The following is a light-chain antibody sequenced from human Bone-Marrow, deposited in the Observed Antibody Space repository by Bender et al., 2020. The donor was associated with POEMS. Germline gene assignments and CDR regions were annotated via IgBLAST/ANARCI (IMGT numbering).Light chain of an antibody. Sequence: SYVLTQPPSVSVAPGQTARLTCGGNKIGSKSVHWHQQRPGQAPVLVVYDDSDRPSGIPDRFSRSNSGNTATLTISRVEAGDEADYYCQVWDSSSDPPWIFGTGTKVTVL. CDR1: KIGSKS. J-gene: IGLJ1*01. CDR2: DDS. CDR3: QVWDSSSDPPWI. V-gene: IGLV3-21*02.